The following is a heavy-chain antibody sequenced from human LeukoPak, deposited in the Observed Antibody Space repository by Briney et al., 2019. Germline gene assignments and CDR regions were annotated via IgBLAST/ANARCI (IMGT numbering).Heavy chain of an antibody. Sequence: GGSLRLSCAASGFTFSSYSMNWVRQAPGKGLEWVSSISSSSSYIYYADSVRGRFTISRDNAKNSLYLQMNSLRAEDTAVYHCASEPRLRYFDWLLFGWGQGTLVTVSS. CDR2: ISSSSSYI. D-gene: IGHD3-9*01. CDR3: ASEPRLRYFDWLLFG. CDR1: GFTFSSYS. J-gene: IGHJ4*02. V-gene: IGHV3-21*01.